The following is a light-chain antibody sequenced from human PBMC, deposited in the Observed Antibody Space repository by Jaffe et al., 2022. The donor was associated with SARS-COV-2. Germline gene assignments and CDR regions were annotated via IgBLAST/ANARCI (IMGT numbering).Light chain of an antibody. CDR1: QSISGW. Sequence: DIQLTQSPSTLSASVGDRVTITCRASQSISGWLAWYQQKPGKVPNLLIYKTSILQSGVPSRFGGSGSGTEFTLTISSLQPDDFATYYCQQYYRFYTFGQGTKLEI. CDR2: KTS. CDR3: QQYYRFYT. J-gene: IGKJ2*01. V-gene: IGKV1-5*03.